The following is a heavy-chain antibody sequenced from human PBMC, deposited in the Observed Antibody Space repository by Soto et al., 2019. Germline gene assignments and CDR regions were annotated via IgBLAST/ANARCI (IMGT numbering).Heavy chain of an antibody. D-gene: IGHD3-10*01. J-gene: IGHJ4*02. V-gene: IGHV3-30*03. Sequence: QVQQMESGGGVVQPGRSLRLSCAASGFTFSSYGTHWVRQAPGKGLEWVAVISYDGSNKYYADSVKGRFTISRDNSKNTQYLQMNSLGAEDTAVYYCATSLWFGELLTTEFDHWGQRTLVTVSS. CDR3: ATSLWFGELLTTEFDH. CDR2: ISYDGSNK. CDR1: GFTFSSYG.